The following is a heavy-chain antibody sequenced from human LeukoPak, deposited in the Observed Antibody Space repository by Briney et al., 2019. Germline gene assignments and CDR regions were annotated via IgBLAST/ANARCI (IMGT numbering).Heavy chain of an antibody. CDR3: AKAVDVWGSYRPYYFDY. CDR2: ISGSGGST. V-gene: IGHV3-23*01. CDR1: GFTFSSYA. D-gene: IGHD3-16*02. J-gene: IGHJ4*02. Sequence: PGGSLRLSCAASGFTFSSYAMSWVCQAPGKGLEWVSAISGSGGSTYYADSVKGRFTISKDNSKNTLYLQMNSLRAEDTAVYYCAKAVDVWGSYRPYYFDYWGQGTLVTVSS.